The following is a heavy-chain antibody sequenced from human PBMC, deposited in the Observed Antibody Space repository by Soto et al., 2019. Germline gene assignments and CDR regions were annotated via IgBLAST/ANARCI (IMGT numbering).Heavy chain of an antibody. Sequence: QVHLVQSGAEVKRPGVSVKVSCKASGYTFSNYYMHWVRQVPGHGLEWMGKINPSGGGTTYAQRFRGRLTVTGDTSTSTVYMELSRLRSDDTAIYFCARAPQYGSAGYYYNFWGQGTLVTVSS. CDR2: INPSGGGT. D-gene: IGHD3-10*01. V-gene: IGHV1-46*01. CDR1: GYTFSNYY. J-gene: IGHJ4*02. CDR3: ARAPQYGSAGYYYNF.